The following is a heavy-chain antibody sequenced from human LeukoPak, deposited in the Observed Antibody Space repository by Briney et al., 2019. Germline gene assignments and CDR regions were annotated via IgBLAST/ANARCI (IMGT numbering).Heavy chain of an antibody. V-gene: IGHV3-30*02. CDR3: AKDSGQQQLVLPFDY. CDR2: IRYDGGNK. CDR1: GFTFSSYG. J-gene: IGHJ4*02. Sequence: GGSLRLSCAASGFTFSSYGMHWVRQAPGKGLEWVAFIRYDGGNKYYADSVKGRFTISRDNSKNTLYLQMNSLRAEDTAVYYCAKDSGQQQLVLPFDYWGQGTLVTVSS. D-gene: IGHD6-13*01.